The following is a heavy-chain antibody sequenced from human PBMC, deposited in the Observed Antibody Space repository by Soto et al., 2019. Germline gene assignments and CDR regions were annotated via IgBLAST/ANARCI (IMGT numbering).Heavy chain of an antibody. Sequence: KTSETLSLTCTVSGGSISSSIYYWGWIRHPPGKGLEWIGSIYYSGSTYYNPSLKSRVTISVDTSKNQFSLKLSSVTAADTAVYYCARQVRAVAGTWPFDSWGKGTLATAPQ. CDR2: IYYSGST. V-gene: IGHV4-39*01. D-gene: IGHD6-19*01. J-gene: IGHJ4*02. CDR1: GGSISSSIYY. CDR3: ARQVRAVAGTWPFDS.